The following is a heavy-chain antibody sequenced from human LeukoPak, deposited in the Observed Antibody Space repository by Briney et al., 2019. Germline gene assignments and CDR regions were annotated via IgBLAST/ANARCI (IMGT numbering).Heavy chain of an antibody. CDR3: TREGRGSDAFDY. V-gene: IGHV3-49*04. CDR1: GFNFGDYA. Sequence: PGGSLRLFCTTSGFNFGDYAMSWVRQAPGKRLEWVGFIRSKAYGGTTEYAASVKGRFTISRDDSRRIVYLQMNSLKTEDTAVYYCTREGRGSDAFDYWGQGTLVTISS. D-gene: IGHD3-16*01. J-gene: IGHJ4*02. CDR2: IRSKAYGGTT.